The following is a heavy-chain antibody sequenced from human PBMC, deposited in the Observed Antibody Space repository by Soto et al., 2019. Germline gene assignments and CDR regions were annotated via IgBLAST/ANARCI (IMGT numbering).Heavy chain of an antibody. J-gene: IGHJ3*02. Sequence: GGSLRLSCAASGFTVNSNYMTWVRQAPGKGLEWVSVTYSGGDTYYAGSVKGRFTIFRDNSMNTLFLQMNSLRADDTAVYYCARKRGQLSAFDIWGQGTLVTV. CDR2: TYSGGDT. V-gene: IGHV3-53*01. CDR1: GFTVNSNY. CDR3: ARKRGQLSAFDI. D-gene: IGHD1-1*01.